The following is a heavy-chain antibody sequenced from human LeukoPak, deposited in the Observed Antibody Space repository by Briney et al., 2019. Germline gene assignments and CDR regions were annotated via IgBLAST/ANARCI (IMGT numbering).Heavy chain of an antibody. CDR1: GFTFSSYA. CDR3: ARGGRAHYYYGSGSSGVDP. V-gene: IGHV3-30-3*01. J-gene: IGHJ5*02. D-gene: IGHD3-10*01. CDR2: ISYDGSNK. Sequence: GRSLRLSCAASGFTFSSYAMHWVRQASGKGLEWVAVISYDGSNKYYADSVKGRFTISRDNSKNTLYLQMNSLRAEDTAVYYCARGGRAHYYYGSGSSGVDPWGQGTLVTVSS.